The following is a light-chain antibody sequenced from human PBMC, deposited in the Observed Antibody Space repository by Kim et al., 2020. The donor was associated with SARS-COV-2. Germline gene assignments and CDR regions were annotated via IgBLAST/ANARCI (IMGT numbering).Light chain of an antibody. Sequence: SSELTQDPAVSVALGQTVRITCQGDSLRSYYTSWYQQKPGQAPVLVLYDKKNRPSGIPDRFSGYNSGNTASLTITGAQAEDEADYYCNSRDSSGNHYVFG. CDR1: SLRSYY. CDR2: DKK. J-gene: IGLJ1*01. V-gene: IGLV3-19*01. CDR3: NSRDSSGNHYV.